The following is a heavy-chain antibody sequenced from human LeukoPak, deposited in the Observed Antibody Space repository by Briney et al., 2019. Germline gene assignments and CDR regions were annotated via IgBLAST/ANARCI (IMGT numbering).Heavy chain of an antibody. D-gene: IGHD3-22*01. CDR2: IYSGGTT. V-gene: IGHV3-53*01. CDR1: GFTLSNAW. Sequence: PGGSLRLSCAASGFTLSNAWMSWVRQAPGKGLEWVSLIYSGGTTDYADSVRGRFTISRDNSKNTVYLQMDSLRAEDTALYFCARRAGDYSHPYDYWGQGTLVTVSP. CDR3: ARRAGDYSHPYDY. J-gene: IGHJ4*02.